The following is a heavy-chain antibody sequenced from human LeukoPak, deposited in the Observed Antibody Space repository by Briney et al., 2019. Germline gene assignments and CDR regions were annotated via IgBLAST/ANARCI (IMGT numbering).Heavy chain of an antibody. Sequence: SETLSLTCAVYGGSFSGYYWSWIRQPPGKGLEWIGEINHSGSTNYNPSLKSRVTISVDTSKNQFSLKLSSATAADTAVYYCARGRILFTSPLIYWGQGTLVTVSS. J-gene: IGHJ4*02. CDR2: INHSGST. D-gene: IGHD2-21*01. CDR1: GGSFSGYY. V-gene: IGHV4-34*01. CDR3: ARGRILFTSPLIY.